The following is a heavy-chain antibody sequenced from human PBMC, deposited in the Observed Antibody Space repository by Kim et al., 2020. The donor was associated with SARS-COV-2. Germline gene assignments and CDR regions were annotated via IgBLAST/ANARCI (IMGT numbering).Heavy chain of an antibody. Sequence: SETLSLSCTVSGGSVGGARDYWGWIRQPPGKGLEWLGSIYHTGGTSYNPSLRSRVTISVDTSKNQFSLKLSSVTAADTAMYYCARHQGPSTGRRWFDPWG. CDR1: GGSVGGARDY. D-gene: IGHD2-8*02. CDR2: IYHTGGT. CDR3: ARHQGPSTGRRWFDP. V-gene: IGHV4-39*01. J-gene: IGHJ5*02.